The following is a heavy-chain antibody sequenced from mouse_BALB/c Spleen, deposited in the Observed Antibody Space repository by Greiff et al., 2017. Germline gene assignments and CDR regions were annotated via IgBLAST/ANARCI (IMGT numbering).Heavy chain of an antibody. CDR2: IWSGGST. CDR3: ARWLRGLYYAMDY. CDR1: GFSLTSYG. Sequence: VHLVESGPGLVAPSQSLSITCTVSGFSLTSYGVHWVRQSPGKGLEWLGVIWSGGSTDYNAAFISRLSISKDNSKSQVFFKMNSLQANDTAIYYCARWLRGLYYAMDYWGQGTSVTVSS. J-gene: IGHJ4*01. D-gene: IGHD2-2*01. V-gene: IGHV2-2*02.